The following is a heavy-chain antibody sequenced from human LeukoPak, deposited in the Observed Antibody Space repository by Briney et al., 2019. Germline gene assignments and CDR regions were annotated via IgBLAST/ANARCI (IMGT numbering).Heavy chain of an antibody. J-gene: IGHJ4*02. Sequence: GGSLRLSCAASGFTFSSFAMNWVRQAPGKGLEWVSTISGSGGTTYYADSVKGRFTISRDNSKNTLYLQVNSLRADDTAVYYCARDPANYYDSSGIDYWGQGTLVTVPS. CDR2: ISGSGGTT. D-gene: IGHD3-22*01. CDR3: ARDPANYYDSSGIDY. V-gene: IGHV3-23*01. CDR1: GFTFSSFA.